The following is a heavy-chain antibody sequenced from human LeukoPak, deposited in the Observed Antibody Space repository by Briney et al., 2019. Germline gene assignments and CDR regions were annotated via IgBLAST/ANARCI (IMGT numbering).Heavy chain of an antibody. Sequence: SVKVSCKASGGTFSSYAISWVRQAPGQGLEWMGGIIPIFGTANYAQKFQGRVTITADESTSTAYMELSSLRSEDTAVYYCARERWVEYSYQWGLDYFDYWGQGTLVTVSS. CDR2: IIPIFGTA. V-gene: IGHV1-69*13. J-gene: IGHJ4*02. CDR1: GGTFSSYA. CDR3: ARERWVEYSYQWGLDYFDY. D-gene: IGHD5-18*01.